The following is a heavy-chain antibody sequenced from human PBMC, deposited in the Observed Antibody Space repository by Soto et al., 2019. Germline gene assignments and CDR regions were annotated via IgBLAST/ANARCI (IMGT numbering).Heavy chain of an antibody. Sequence: GGSLRLSCAASGFTFSSYAMHWVRQAPGKGLEWVAVISYDGSNKYYADSVKGRFTISRDNSKNTLYLQMNSLRAEDTAVYYCATASYYYDSSGYPFDYWGQGTLVTVSS. V-gene: IGHV3-30-3*01. J-gene: IGHJ4*02. CDR1: GFTFSSYA. CDR3: ATASYYYDSSGYPFDY. D-gene: IGHD3-22*01. CDR2: ISYDGSNK.